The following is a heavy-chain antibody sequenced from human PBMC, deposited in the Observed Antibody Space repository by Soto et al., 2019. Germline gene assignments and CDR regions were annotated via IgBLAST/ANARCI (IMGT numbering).Heavy chain of an antibody. V-gene: IGHV3-11*01. CDR1: GFTFSDYY. CDR2: ISSSGSSV. Sequence: PGGSLRLSCAASGFTFSDYYMSWIRQAPGKGLEWVSYISSSGSSVYYADSVKGRFTVSRDNSKNSLYLQMNSLRAEDTAVYYCAKLGSVGLLPGSRSLWAYCGQGTLVTVSS. D-gene: IGHD7-27*01. CDR3: AKLGSVGLLPGSRSLWAY. J-gene: IGHJ4*02.